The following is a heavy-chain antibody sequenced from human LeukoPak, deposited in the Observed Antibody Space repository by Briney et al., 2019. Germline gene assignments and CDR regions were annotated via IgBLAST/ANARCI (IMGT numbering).Heavy chain of an antibody. J-gene: IGHJ4*02. V-gene: IGHV3-74*01. Sequence: GGSLRLSCAASGFTFTSDWTHWVRQAPGKGLVGVSRINSDGRSTSYADSVKGRFTISRDNAKSTLYLQMNSLRAEDTAVYYCARGGFSYGYGLGDYWGQGTLVTVSS. CDR2: INSDGRST. D-gene: IGHD5-18*01. CDR3: ARGGFSYGYGLGDY. CDR1: GFTFTSDW.